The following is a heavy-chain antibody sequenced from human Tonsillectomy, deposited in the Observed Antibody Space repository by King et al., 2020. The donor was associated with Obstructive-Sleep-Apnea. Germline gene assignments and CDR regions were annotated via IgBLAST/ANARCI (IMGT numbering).Heavy chain of an antibody. CDR1: GVSISSSNYY. Sequence: LQLQESGPGLVKPSETLSLSCTVSGVSISSSNYYWGWIRQPPGKGLEWIGNIYYIGRTYYNPSLKSRVTISVDTSKNQFSLQVSSVTAADTAVYYCARDPYSSGWYWYFDLWGRGTLVTVSS. CDR2: IYYIGRT. V-gene: IGHV4-39*07. D-gene: IGHD6-19*01. CDR3: ARDPYSSGWYWYFDL. J-gene: IGHJ2*01.